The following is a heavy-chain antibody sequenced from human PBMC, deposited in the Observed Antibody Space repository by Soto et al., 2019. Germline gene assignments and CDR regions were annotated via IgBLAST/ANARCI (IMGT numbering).Heavy chain of an antibody. Sequence: QVQLEQSGAEVKKSGASVKVSCKASGYTFTSYYMHWVRQAPGQGLEYMGIINPSGDITRFAQKFHGRVSLTRDTSTSTFYMELSSLRSDDTAVYYCARDRCDTTSCYECDYWGQGTLVTVSS. CDR2: INPSGDIT. D-gene: IGHD2-2*01. V-gene: IGHV1-46*01. CDR3: ARDRCDTTSCYECDY. CDR1: GYTFTSYY. J-gene: IGHJ4*02.